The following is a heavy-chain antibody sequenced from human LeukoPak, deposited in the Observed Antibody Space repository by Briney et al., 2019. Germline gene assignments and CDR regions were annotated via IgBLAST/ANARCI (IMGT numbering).Heavy chain of an antibody. Sequence: SETLSLTCAVYGGSFSGYYWSWIRQPPGKGLEWIGEINHSGSTNYNPPLKSRVTISVDTSKNQFSLKLSSVTAADTAVYYCEIFYYDILTGYYIGDYWGQGTLVTVSP. CDR2: INHSGST. CDR1: GGSFSGYY. CDR3: EIFYYDILTGYYIGDY. J-gene: IGHJ4*02. D-gene: IGHD3-9*01. V-gene: IGHV4-34*01.